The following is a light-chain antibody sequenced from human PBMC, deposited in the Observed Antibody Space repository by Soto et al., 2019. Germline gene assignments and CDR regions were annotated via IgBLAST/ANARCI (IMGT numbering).Light chain of an antibody. CDR2: DAS. CDR3: QQRSNWPPIT. CDR1: QSASSY. Sequence: EIVLTQSPATLSLSPGQRATLSCRASQSASSYLAWYQQKPGQAPRLLIYDASNRATGIPARFSGSGSGTDFTLTISSLEPEDFAVYYCQQRSNWPPITFGQGTRLEIK. J-gene: IGKJ5*01. V-gene: IGKV3-11*01.